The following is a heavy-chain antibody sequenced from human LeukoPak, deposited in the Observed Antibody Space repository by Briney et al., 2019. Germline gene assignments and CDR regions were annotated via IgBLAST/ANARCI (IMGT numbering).Heavy chain of an antibody. CDR2: IYSGGSK. J-gene: IGHJ6*03. CDR3: ARVLSGRGSLYSYYYYMDV. CDR1: GFTVSSNY. Sequence: GGSLRLSCAASGFTVSSNYMSWVRQAPGKGLEWVSVIYSGGSKYYADSVKGRFTISRDNSKNTLYLQMNSLRAEDTAVYYCARVLSGRGSLYSYYYYMDVWGKGTTVTISS. D-gene: IGHD3-10*01. V-gene: IGHV3-53*01.